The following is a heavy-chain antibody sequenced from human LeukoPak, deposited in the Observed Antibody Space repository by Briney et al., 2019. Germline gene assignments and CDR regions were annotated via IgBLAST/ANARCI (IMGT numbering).Heavy chain of an antibody. CDR1: GYTFTSYG. CDR3: ARDPGDYYDSSGYYDY. CDR2: ISAYNGNT. Sequence: ASVKVSCKASGYTFTSYGISWVRQAPGQGLERMGWISAYNGNTNYAQKLQGRVTMTTDTSTSTAYMELRSLRSDDTAVYYCARDPGDYYDSSGYYDYWGQGTLVTVSS. V-gene: IGHV1-18*01. J-gene: IGHJ4*02. D-gene: IGHD3-22*01.